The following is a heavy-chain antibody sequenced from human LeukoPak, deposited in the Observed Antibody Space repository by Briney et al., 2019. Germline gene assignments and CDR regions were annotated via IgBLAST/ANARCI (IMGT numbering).Heavy chain of an antibody. CDR1: GFTFSDYC. CDR3: TRDEYNWNVDAFDI. Sequence: GGSLRLSFVASGFTFSDYCMSWIRQAPGKGLEWVANIKEDGSEKYYVDSVKGRFTISRDNAKNSLYLQMNSLRAEDTAVYYCTRDEYNWNVDAFDIWGQGTVVTVSS. V-gene: IGHV3-7*03. D-gene: IGHD1-20*01. CDR2: IKEDGSEK. J-gene: IGHJ3*02.